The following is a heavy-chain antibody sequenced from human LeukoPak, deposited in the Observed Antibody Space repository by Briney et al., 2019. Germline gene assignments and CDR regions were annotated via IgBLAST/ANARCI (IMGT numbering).Heavy chain of an antibody. J-gene: IGHJ4*02. CDR1: GFTVSSNY. V-gene: IGHV3-53*01. Sequence: GGSLRLSCEASGFTVSSNYMSWVRQAPGKGLEWVPVIYSGGTTYYADSVKGRFTISRDNSKNTLYLQMNSLRAEDTAVYYCARDLNWETYWGQGTLVSVSS. CDR2: IYSGGTT. CDR3: ARDLNWETY. D-gene: IGHD7-27*01.